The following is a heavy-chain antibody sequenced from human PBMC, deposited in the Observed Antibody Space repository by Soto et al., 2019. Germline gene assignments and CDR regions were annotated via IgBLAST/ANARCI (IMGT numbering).Heavy chain of an antibody. D-gene: IGHD2-2*01. J-gene: IGHJ5*02. CDR1: GGSISYNSYY. Sequence: QLKLQESGPGLVKPSETLSLTCSVSGGSISYNSYYWGWIRQPPGKGLEWVGGIFYTGTTYYSPTLKDRVTISVDTSKNSFSLNLTSVTAADTAVYFCARLVVVAPVANAWGQGTLVTVSS. V-gene: IGHV4-39*02. CDR2: IFYTGTT. CDR3: ARLVVVAPVANA.